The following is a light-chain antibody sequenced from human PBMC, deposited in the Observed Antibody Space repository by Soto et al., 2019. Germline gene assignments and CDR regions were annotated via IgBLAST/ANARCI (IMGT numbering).Light chain of an antibody. Sequence: DIQMTQSPSTLSASVGDRVTITCRASQSISSWLAWYQQKPGKAPKLLIYDASSLESGVPSRFSGSGSGTEFTLTISSLQPYDFATYYCQQYNSYWWTFGQGTKVEIK. CDR3: QQYNSYWWT. V-gene: IGKV1-5*01. J-gene: IGKJ1*01. CDR2: DAS. CDR1: QSISSW.